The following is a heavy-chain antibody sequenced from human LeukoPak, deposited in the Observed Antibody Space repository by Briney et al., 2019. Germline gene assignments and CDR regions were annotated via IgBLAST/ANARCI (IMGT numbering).Heavy chain of an antibody. CDR3: ARYGSGWTAFDY. Sequence: SETLSLTCTVSGGSISSYYWSWIRQPPGKGLEWIGYIYYSGSTNYNPSLKSRVTISVDTSKNQFSLKLSSVTAADTAVYYCARYGSGWTAFDYWGQGTLVTVSS. CDR1: GGSISSYY. CDR2: IYYSGST. V-gene: IGHV4-59*01. J-gene: IGHJ4*02. D-gene: IGHD6-19*01.